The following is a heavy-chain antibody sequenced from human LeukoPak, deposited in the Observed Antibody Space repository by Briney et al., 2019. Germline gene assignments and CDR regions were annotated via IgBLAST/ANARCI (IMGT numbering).Heavy chain of an antibody. V-gene: IGHV4-59*01. J-gene: IGHJ6*02. CDR2: IYYSGST. Sequence: SETLSLTCTVSGGSISSYYWSWIRQPPGKGLEWIGYIYYSGSTNYNPSLKSRVTISVDTSKNQFSLKLSSVTAADTAVYYCARDMRNHMGTDVWGQGTTVTVSS. CDR1: GGSISSYY. CDR3: ARDMRNHMGTDV. D-gene: IGHD1-14*01.